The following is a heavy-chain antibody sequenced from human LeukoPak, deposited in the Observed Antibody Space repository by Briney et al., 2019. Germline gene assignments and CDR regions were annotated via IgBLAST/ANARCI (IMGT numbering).Heavy chain of an antibody. CDR1: GYTLTSYA. D-gene: IGHD6-13*01. J-gene: IGHJ4*02. CDR2: INTNTGNP. V-gene: IGHV7-4-1*02. Sequence: ASVKVSCKASGYTLTSYAINWVRQAPGQGLGWIGWINTNTGNPTYAQDFTGRFVFSLDTSVSTTYLQITSLKPEDTAVYYCARDPRAAADGKADYWGQGTLVTVSS. CDR3: ARDPRAAADGKADY.